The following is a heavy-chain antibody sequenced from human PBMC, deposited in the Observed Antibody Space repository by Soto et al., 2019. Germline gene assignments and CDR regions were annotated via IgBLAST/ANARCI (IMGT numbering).Heavy chain of an antibody. CDR1: GFTFSNYA. CDR3: MSWDASSSAEQ. D-gene: IGHD6-6*01. J-gene: IGHJ4*02. CDR2: IASKTESEAT. Sequence: PGGSLRLSCAASGFTFSNYAMNWVRQASGKGLEWVGRIASKTESEATVYAASVKGRITVARDDSKNTVYLQMGSLKTEDTAVYYCMSWDASSSAEQWGQGALVTVSS. V-gene: IGHV3-73*01.